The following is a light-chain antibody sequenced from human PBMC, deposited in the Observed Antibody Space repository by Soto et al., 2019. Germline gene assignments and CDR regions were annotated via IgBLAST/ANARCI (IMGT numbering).Light chain of an antibody. CDR3: SSYAVSNNVV. Sequence: QSALTQPPSASGSPGQSVTISCTGTSSDVGVYNYVSWYQQHPGKAPKLLIYEVSKRPSGVSDRFSGSKSDNTASLTVSGLQAEDEADFYCSSYAVSNNVVLGEGTKLSVL. J-gene: IGLJ2*01. CDR1: SSDVGVYNY. CDR2: EVS. V-gene: IGLV2-8*01.